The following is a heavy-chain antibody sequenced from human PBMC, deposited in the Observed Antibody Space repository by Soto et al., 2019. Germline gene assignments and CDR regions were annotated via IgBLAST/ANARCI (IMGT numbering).Heavy chain of an antibody. D-gene: IGHD3-10*01. V-gene: IGHV3-33*01. Sequence: GGSLRLSCAASGFTFSSYGMHWVRQAPGKGLEWVAVIWYDGSNKYYADSVKGRFTISRDNSKNTLYLQMNSLRAEDTAVYYCARDRVYGSGSYYNPPPRGGMDVWGQGTTVTVSS. CDR2: IWYDGSNK. CDR1: GFTFSSYG. CDR3: ARDRVYGSGSYYNPPPRGGMDV. J-gene: IGHJ6*02.